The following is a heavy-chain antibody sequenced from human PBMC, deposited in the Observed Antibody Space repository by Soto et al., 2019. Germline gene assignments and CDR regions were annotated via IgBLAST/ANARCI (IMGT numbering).Heavy chain of an antibody. D-gene: IGHD3-10*01. Sequence: EVQLVESGGGLVQPGGSLRLSCAASGFTFSKYWMHWVRQAPGKGLVWVARVSSDGSVTYYADSVKGRFTISRDNAQNTLYLQMSTLRPDDTAVYYCARESDMGSSAFDCWGQGTLVTVYS. CDR3: ARESDMGSSAFDC. CDR1: GFTFSKYW. V-gene: IGHV3-74*01. CDR2: VSSDGSVT. J-gene: IGHJ4*02.